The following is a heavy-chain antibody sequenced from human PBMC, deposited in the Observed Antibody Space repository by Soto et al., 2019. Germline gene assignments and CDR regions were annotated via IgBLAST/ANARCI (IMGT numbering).Heavy chain of an antibody. Sequence: PGGSLRLSCAASGFTVSSNYMSWVRQAPGKGLEWVGVSYSGGSTYYADSVKGRFTISRDNSKNTLYLQMNSLRVEDTAVHYCAKAISTSRTGPDYWGQGTLVTVSS. CDR2: SYSGGST. CDR1: GFTVSSNY. CDR3: AKAISTSRTGPDY. D-gene: IGHD2-2*01. V-gene: IGHV3-53*01. J-gene: IGHJ4*02.